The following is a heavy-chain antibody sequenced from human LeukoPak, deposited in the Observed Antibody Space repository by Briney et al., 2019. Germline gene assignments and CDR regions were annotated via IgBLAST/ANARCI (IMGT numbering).Heavy chain of an antibody. CDR2: IYYSGST. V-gene: IGHV4-30-4*08. CDR1: GGSISSYY. J-gene: IGHJ4*02. CDR3: ARDRQALFDY. Sequence: SETLSLTCTVSGGSISSYYWSWIRQPPGKGLEWIGYIYYSGSTYYNPSLKSRVTISVDTSKNQFSLKLSSVTAADTAVYYCARDRQALFDYWGQGTLVTVSS.